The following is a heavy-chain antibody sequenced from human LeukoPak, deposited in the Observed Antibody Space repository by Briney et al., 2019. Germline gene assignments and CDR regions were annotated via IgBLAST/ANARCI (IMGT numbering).Heavy chain of an antibody. Sequence: GGSLRLSCAASEFTFNTYAVSWVRQAPGEGLEWVSAISGDGGITYYADSVRGRFTISRDNSKSTLYLQMNSLRAEDTAVYYCAKDFGRNLGGPGYWGRGTLVIVFS. J-gene: IGHJ4*02. CDR3: AKDFGRNLGGPGY. D-gene: IGHD1-14*01. V-gene: IGHV3-23*01. CDR1: EFTFNTYA. CDR2: ISGDGGIT.